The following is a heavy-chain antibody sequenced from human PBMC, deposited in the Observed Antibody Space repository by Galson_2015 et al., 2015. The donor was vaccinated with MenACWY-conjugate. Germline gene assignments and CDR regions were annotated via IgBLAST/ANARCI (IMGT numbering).Heavy chain of an antibody. Sequence: ETLSLTCTVSGGSISSYYWSWIRQPPGKGLEWIGYIYYSGSTNYNPSLKSRVTISVDTSKNQFSLKLSSVTAADTAVYYCARELAGGNAFDIWGQGAMVTVSS. V-gene: IGHV4-59*01. D-gene: IGHD6-19*01. CDR2: IYYSGST. CDR3: ARELAGGNAFDI. J-gene: IGHJ3*02. CDR1: GGSISSYY.